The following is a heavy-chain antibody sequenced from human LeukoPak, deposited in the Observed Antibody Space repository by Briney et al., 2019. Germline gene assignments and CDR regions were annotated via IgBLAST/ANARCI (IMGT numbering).Heavy chain of an antibody. D-gene: IGHD1-14*01. CDR3: VRDSNLSFDY. CDR1: GLTLSPYW. CDR2: ISTDGTVT. V-gene: IGHV3-74*01. Sequence: PWGSLRLSCAASGLTLSPYWMHWVRQAPGKGLVWVSHISTDGTVTTYADSVKGRFTISRDNAKSTLYLQMNSLRAEDTAVYYCVRDSNLSFDYWGQGSLVTVSS. J-gene: IGHJ4*02.